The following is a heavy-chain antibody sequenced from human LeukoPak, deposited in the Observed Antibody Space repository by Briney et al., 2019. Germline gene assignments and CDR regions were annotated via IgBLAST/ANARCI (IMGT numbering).Heavy chain of an antibody. CDR3: RRSLSGATTGYYYDS. J-gene: IGHJ5*01. V-gene: IGHV3-20*03. Sequence: INWNGDNPVYENSLRGRFTISRNNAKNSVYLEMNSLRVEDTAFYCARRSLSGATTGYYYDSWGQGTLVTVSS. CDR2: INWNGDNP. D-gene: IGHD1-26*01.